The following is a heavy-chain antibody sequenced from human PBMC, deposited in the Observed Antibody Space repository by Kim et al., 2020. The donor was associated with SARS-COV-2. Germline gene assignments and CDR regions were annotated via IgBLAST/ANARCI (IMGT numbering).Heavy chain of an antibody. V-gene: IGHV3-33*01. J-gene: IGHJ6*02. Sequence: GGSLRLSCAASGFTFSSYGMHWVRQAPGKGLVWVAVIWYDGSNKYYADSVKGRFTISRDNSKNTLYLQMNSLRAEDTSVYYCARVLYPLYGDYGMDVWGQEIMVAV. CDR3: ARVLYPLYGDYGMDV. CDR1: GFTFSSYG. D-gene: IGHD4-17*01. CDR2: IWYDGSNK.